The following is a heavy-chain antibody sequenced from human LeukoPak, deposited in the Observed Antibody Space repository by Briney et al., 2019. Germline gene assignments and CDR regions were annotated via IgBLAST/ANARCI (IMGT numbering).Heavy chain of an antibody. V-gene: IGHV1-69*02. J-gene: IGHJ4*02. D-gene: IGHD3-22*01. CDR2: IIPILGIA. Sequence: ASVEVSCKASGGTFSSYTISWVRQAPGQGLEWMGRIIPILGIANYAQKFQGRVTITADKSTSTAYMELSSLRSEDTAVYYCARDPDYYDSSGLNDYWGQGTLVTVSS. CDR3: ARDPDYYDSSGLNDY. CDR1: GGTFSSYT.